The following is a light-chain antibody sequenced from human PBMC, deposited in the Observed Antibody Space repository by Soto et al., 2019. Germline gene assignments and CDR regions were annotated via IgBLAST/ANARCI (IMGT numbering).Light chain of an antibody. CDR3: SSYAGTNNWV. CDR2: EVS. Sequence: QSVLTQPPSASGSPGQSVTISCTGTSSDVGFYNYVSWYQQHPGKAPKLMIYEVSKRPSGVPDRFSGSKSGNTASLTVSGLQAEDEADYYCSSYAGTNNWVFGGGTKVTVL. V-gene: IGLV2-8*01. CDR1: SSDVGFYNY. J-gene: IGLJ3*02.